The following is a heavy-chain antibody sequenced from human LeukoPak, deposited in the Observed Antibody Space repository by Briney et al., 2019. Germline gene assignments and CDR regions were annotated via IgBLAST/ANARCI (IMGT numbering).Heavy chain of an antibody. Sequence: ASVKVSCKASGYIFTGYFMHWVRQAPGQGLEWMGLINPSGGSTRYAQKFQGRVTMTRDMPTSTVYMELSSLRSEDTAVYYCARALPHRRLMDTTMEQHWFDPWGQGTLVTVSS. CDR2: INPSGGST. CDR3: ARALPHRRLMDTTMEQHWFDP. CDR1: GYIFTGYF. D-gene: IGHD5-18*01. V-gene: IGHV1-46*01. J-gene: IGHJ5*02.